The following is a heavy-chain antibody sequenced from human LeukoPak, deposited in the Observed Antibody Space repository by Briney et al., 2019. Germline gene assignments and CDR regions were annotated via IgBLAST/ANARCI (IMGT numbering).Heavy chain of an antibody. CDR2: INPNSGGT. CDR1: GYTFTGYY. V-gene: IGHV1-2*02. J-gene: IGHJ4*02. CDR3: ARLMDRGATIDY. Sequence: ASVKVSCKASGYTFTGYYMHWVRQAPGQGLEWMGWINPNSGGTNYAQKFQGRVTMTRDTSISTAYMELSRLRSDDTAVYYCARLMDRGATIDYWGQGTLVTVSS. D-gene: IGHD3-10*01.